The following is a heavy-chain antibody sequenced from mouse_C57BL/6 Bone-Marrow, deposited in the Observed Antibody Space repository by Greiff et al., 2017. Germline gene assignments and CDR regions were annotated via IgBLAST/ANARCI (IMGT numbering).Heavy chain of an antibody. Sequence: VQLQQSGAELVRPGASVKLSCTASGFNIKDDYMHWVKQRPEQGLEWIGWIDPENGDTAYASKFQGKATITLDTSSNTAYLQLSSLTSEDTAVYYWTRFAYWGQGTLVTVSA. CDR2: IDPENGDT. V-gene: IGHV14-4*01. J-gene: IGHJ3*01. CDR1: GFNIKDDY. CDR3: TRFAY.